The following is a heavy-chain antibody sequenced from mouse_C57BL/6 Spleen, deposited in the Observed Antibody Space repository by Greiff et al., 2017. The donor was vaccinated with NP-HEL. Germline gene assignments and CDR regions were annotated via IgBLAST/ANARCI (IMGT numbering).Heavy chain of an antibody. CDR1: GFTFSSYA. CDR2: ISSGGDYI. D-gene: IGHD2-5*01. V-gene: IGHV5-9-1*02. J-gene: IGHJ1*03. CDR3: TREGGIVTPYWYFDV. Sequence: EVMLVESGEGLVKPGGSLKLSCAASGFTFSSYAMSWVRQTPEKRLEWVAYISSGGDYIYYADTVKGRFTISRDNARNTLYLQMSSLKSEDTAMYYCTREGGIVTPYWYFDVWGTGTTVTVSS.